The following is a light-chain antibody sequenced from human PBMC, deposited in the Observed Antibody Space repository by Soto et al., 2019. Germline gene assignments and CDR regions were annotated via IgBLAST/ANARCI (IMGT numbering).Light chain of an antibody. Sequence: EIGLTQSPGTLSFSPGERATLSCRASQSVSSTYLAWYQQKPGQAPRLLLYGASSRATGIPDRFSGSGSGTDFTLTISRLEPEDFAVYFCQQSGNSPLTFGQGTRLEIK. J-gene: IGKJ5*01. V-gene: IGKV3-20*01. CDR3: QQSGNSPLT. CDR1: QSVSSTY. CDR2: GAS.